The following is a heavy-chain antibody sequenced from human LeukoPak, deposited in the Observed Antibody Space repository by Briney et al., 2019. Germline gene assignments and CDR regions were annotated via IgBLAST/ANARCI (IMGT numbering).Heavy chain of an antibody. J-gene: IGHJ1*01. Sequence: GGSLRLSCAASGFTFSSYAMSWVRQAPGKGLEWVSAISGSGGSTYYADSVKGRFTISRDNSKNTLYLQMNSLRAEDTAVYYCAKDLLGYCSSTSCYGYFQHWGQGTLVTVSS. CDR2: ISGSGGST. D-gene: IGHD2-2*01. CDR1: GFTFSSYA. CDR3: AKDLLGYCSSTSCYGYFQH. V-gene: IGHV3-23*01.